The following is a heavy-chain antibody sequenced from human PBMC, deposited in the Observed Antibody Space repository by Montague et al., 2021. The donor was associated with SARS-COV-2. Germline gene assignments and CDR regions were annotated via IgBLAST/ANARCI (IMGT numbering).Heavy chain of an antibody. CDR2: ISYTSGST. CDR1: GFSFRSYA. J-gene: IGHJ4*02. CDR3: AKGVDASGSYRSTLGY. V-gene: IGHV3-23*01. D-gene: IGHD3-10*01. Sequence: SLRLSCAASGFSFRSYAMNWVRQAPGKGLEWVSGISYTSGSTYYADSVKDRFTISRDNSKNTVYLQMNSLRAEDTAVYYCAKGVDASGSYRSTLGYWGQGTLVTVSS.